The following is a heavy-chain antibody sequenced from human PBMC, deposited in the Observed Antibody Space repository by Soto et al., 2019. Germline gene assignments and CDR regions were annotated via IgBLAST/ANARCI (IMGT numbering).Heavy chain of an antibody. D-gene: IGHD2-8*01. CDR3: AKDMGRMVYGCSDY. Sequence: EVQLVESGGGLVQPGRSLRLSCAASGFTFDVYAMHWVRQAPGKGLEWVSGISRDSGDIAYADSVRGRFTISRDNAKNSLYLHMNSLRAEDTAVYHCAKDMGRMVYGCSDYWGQGTLVTVSS. CDR1: GFTFDVYA. J-gene: IGHJ4*02. CDR2: ISRDSGDI. V-gene: IGHV3-9*01.